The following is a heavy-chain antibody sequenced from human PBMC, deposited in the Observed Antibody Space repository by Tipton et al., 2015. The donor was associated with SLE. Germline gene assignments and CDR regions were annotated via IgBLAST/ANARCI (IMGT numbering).Heavy chain of an antibody. CDR3: ARVAPTEVFDY. J-gene: IGHJ4*02. CDR2: IIHSGVT. V-gene: IGHV4-34*12. D-gene: IGHD1-1*01. CDR1: GGSFSSYF. Sequence: TLSLTCAVYGGSFSSYFWTWIRQPPGKGLEWIAEIIHSGVTNYNPSLRSRVTISVDMSKNQVSLKLSSVTAADTAVYYCARVAPTEVFDYWGQGTLVTVSS.